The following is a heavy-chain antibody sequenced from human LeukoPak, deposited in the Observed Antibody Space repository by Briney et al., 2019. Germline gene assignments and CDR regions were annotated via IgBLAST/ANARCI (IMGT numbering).Heavy chain of an antibody. D-gene: IGHD6-19*01. CDR3: ARESPSSIAVAGTYLDY. CDR2: IIPIFGTA. Sequence: SVKVPCKASGGTFSSYAISWVRQAPGQGLEWMGGIIPIFGTANYAQKFQGRVTITTDESTSTAYMELSSLRSEDTAVYYCARESPSSIAVAGTYLDYWGQGTLVTVSS. CDR1: GGTFSSYA. J-gene: IGHJ4*02. V-gene: IGHV1-69*05.